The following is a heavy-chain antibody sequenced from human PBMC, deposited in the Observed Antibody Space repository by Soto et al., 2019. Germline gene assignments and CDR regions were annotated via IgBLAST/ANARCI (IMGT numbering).Heavy chain of an antibody. CDR3: ARDRSYTTDY. CDR1: GFTFSNSW. D-gene: IGHD1-26*01. CDR2: INSDGSTT. J-gene: IGHJ4*02. V-gene: IGHV3-74*01. Sequence: RLSCAASGFTFSNSWMHWVRQAPGKGLVWVSYINSDGSTTTYADSVKGRFTISRDNAKNTVYLQITSLTAEDTAVYYCARDRSYTTDYWGQGTLVTVSS.